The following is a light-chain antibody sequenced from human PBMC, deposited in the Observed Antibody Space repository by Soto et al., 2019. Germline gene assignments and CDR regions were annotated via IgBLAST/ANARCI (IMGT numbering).Light chain of an antibody. CDR2: AAS. Sequence: DIQMTQSPSSLSASIGDRVTITCRASQSISIYLNWYQQKPGKAPKLLISAASSLQSGVPSRFSGSGSGTDFTLTINSLQPEDFTTYFCQQTYSTPFTFGPGTKVDFK. J-gene: IGKJ3*01. CDR3: QQTYSTPFT. V-gene: IGKV1-39*01. CDR1: QSISIY.